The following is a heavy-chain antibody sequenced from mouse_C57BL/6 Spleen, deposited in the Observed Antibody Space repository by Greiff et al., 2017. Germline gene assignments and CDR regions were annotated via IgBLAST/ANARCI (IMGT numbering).Heavy chain of an antibody. CDR3: ASSFITTVVATWYFDY. CDR2: IYPRSGNT. J-gene: IGHJ2*01. D-gene: IGHD1-1*01. CDR1: GYTFTSYG. V-gene: IGHV1-81*01. Sequence: QVQLQQSGAELARPGASVKLSCKASGYTFTSYGISWVKQRTGQGLEWIGEIYPRSGNTYYNEKFKGKATLTADKSSSTAYMELRSLTSEDSAVYFCASSFITTVVATWYFDYWGQGTTLTVSS.